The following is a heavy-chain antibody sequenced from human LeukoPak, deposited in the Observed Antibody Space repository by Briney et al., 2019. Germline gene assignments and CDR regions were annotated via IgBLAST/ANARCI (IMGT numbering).Heavy chain of an antibody. CDR2: IDWDDDK. D-gene: IGHD3-22*01. CDR3: ARMPYYYDSSGSDPRYYYYGMDV. Sequence: SGPALVKPTQTLTLTCTFSGFSLSTSGMCVSWIRQPPGKALEWLGRIDWDDDKYYSTSLKTRLTISKDTSKNQVVLTMTNMDPVDTATYYCARMPYYYDSSGSDPRYYYYGMDVWGQGTTVTVSS. V-gene: IGHV2-70*11. J-gene: IGHJ6*02. CDR1: GFSLSTSGMC.